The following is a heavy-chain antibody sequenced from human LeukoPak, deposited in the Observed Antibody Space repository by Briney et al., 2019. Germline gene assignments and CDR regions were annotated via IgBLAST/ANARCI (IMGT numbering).Heavy chain of an antibody. D-gene: IGHD1-26*01. V-gene: IGHV1-69*05. CDR2: IIPIFGTA. CDR1: GYTFINYG. Sequence: SVKVSCKTSGYTFINYGISWVRQAPGQGLEWMGGIIPIFGTANYAQKFQGRVTITTDESTSTAYMELSSLRSEDTAVYYCASGPIVGASHWGQGTLVTVSS. J-gene: IGHJ4*02. CDR3: ASGPIVGASH.